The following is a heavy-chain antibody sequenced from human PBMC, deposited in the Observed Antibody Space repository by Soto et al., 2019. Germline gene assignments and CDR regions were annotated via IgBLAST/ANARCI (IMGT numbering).Heavy chain of an antibody. CDR3: ARDSRGTYYYDSSGYSFDP. D-gene: IGHD3-22*01. CDR1: GYTFTSYD. CDR2: MNPNSGNT. J-gene: IGHJ5*02. Sequence: ASVKVSCKASGYTFTSYDINWVRQATGQGFEWMGWMNPNSGNTGYAQKFQGRVTMTRDTSITTAYMELSRLRSDDTAVYYCARDSRGTYYYDSSGYSFDPWGQGTRVTVAS. V-gene: IGHV1-8*01.